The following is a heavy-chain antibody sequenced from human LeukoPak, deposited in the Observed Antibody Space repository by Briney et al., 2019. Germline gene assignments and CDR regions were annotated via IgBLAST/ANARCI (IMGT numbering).Heavy chain of an antibody. CDR3: ATWAFYHGLDV. D-gene: IGHD1-26*01. V-gene: IGHV3-43*02. CDR2: INSDGDKT. Sequence: GGYLRLSCAASGFAFHAFDMYWVRQAPGKGLEWVSRINSDGDKTYYADSVRGRFTISRDNSKNSLYLQMNSLRTDDAALYYCATWAFYHGLDVWGQGTTVTVSS. CDR1: GFAFHAFD. J-gene: IGHJ6*02.